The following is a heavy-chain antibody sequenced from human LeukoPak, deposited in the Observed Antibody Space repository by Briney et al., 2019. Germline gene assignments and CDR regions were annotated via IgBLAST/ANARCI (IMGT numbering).Heavy chain of an antibody. Sequence: ASVKVSCKASGYTFTGYYMHWVRQAPGQGLEWTGWINPNSGGTNYAQKFQGRVTMATDTSTSTAYMELRSLRSDDTAVYYCARGSSYNSYDYWGQGTLVTVSS. J-gene: IGHJ4*02. V-gene: IGHV1-2*02. CDR2: INPNSGGT. D-gene: IGHD6-19*01. CDR1: GYTFTGYY. CDR3: ARGSSYNSYDY.